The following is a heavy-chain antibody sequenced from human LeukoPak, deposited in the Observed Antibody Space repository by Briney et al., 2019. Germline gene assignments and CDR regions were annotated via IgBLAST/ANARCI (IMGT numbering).Heavy chain of an antibody. V-gene: IGHV5-51*01. Sequence: GESLKISCKGSGYSFTSYWIGWVRQMPGKGLEWMGIMYPGDSDTRYSPSFQGQVTISADKSTSTAYLQWSSLKASDTAMYYCARLPDILTGYSIPYFDYWGQGTLVTVSS. CDR2: MYPGDSDT. CDR1: GYSFTSYW. D-gene: IGHD3-9*01. J-gene: IGHJ4*02. CDR3: ARLPDILTGYSIPYFDY.